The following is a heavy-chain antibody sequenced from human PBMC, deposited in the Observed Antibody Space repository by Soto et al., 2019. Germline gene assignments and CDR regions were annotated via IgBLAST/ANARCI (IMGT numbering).Heavy chain of an antibody. CDR2: INHSGST. J-gene: IGHJ4*02. D-gene: IGHD5-12*01. CDR3: ARGVDEVSFDY. Sequence: SETLSLTCAVYGGSFSGYYWSWIRQPPGKGLEWIGEINHSGSTNYNPSLKSRVTISVDTSKNQFSLKLSSVTAADTAVYYCARGVDEVSFDYWGQGTLVTVSS. CDR1: GGSFSGYY. V-gene: IGHV4-34*01.